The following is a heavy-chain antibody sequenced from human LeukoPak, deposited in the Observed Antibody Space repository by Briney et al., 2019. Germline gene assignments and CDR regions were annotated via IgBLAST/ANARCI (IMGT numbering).Heavy chain of an antibody. CDR2: ISSSSTYI. CDR1: GFTFSSYS. CDR3: AREDSTCWFYFDH. D-gene: IGHD6-13*01. Sequence: PGGSLRLSCAASGFTFSSYSMNWVRQAPGKGLEWVSSISSSSTYIYYADSVKGRFTISRDNAKHSLYLQMNSLRAEDTAVYYCAREDSTCWFYFDHWGQGTLVTVSS. V-gene: IGHV3-21*01. J-gene: IGHJ4*02.